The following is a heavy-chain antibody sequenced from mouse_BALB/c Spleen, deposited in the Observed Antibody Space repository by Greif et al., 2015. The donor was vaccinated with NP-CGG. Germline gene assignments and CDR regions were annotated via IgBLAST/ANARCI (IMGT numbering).Heavy chain of an antibody. J-gene: IGHJ4*01. CDR2: INPYNGGT. D-gene: IGHD1-1*01. CDR1: GYSFTGYT. CDR3: ARREYYGYYYSMDY. V-gene: IGHV1-18*01. Sequence: VQLKESGPELVKPGASMKISCKASGYSFTGYTMNWVKQSHGKNLEWIGLINPYNGGTSYNQKFKGKATLTVDKSSSPAYIELLSLTSEDSAGYYWARREYYGYYYSMDYWGQGTSVPVSS.